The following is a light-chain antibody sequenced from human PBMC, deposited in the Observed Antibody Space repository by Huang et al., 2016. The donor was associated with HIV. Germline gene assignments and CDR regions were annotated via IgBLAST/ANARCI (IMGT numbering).Light chain of an antibody. CDR2: GSS. V-gene: IGKV3-15*01. J-gene: IGKJ4*01. CDR3: HQYHNWLLS. CDR1: RSVSTN. Sequence: EILMTQSPATLSVSPGERVTLSCRANRSVSTNLAWYQQRPGQAPRLLIYGSSTRAPGIPARFSGSGSGTDFSLTISSLQSEDFALYYCHQYHNWLLSFGGGTRVDI.